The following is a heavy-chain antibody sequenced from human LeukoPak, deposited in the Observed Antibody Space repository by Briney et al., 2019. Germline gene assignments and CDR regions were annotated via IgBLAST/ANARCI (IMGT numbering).Heavy chain of an antibody. V-gene: IGHV3-23*01. CDR1: GFTFSSYA. CDR3: AKWGTYDFWSGYYPFDY. J-gene: IGHJ4*02. Sequence: GGSLRLSCAASGFTFSSYAMSWVRQAPGKGLEWVSAISGSGGSTYYADSVKGRFTISRDNSKNTLYLQMNSLRAEDTAVYYCAKWGTYDFWSGYYPFDYWGQGTLVTASS. CDR2: ISGSGGST. D-gene: IGHD3-3*01.